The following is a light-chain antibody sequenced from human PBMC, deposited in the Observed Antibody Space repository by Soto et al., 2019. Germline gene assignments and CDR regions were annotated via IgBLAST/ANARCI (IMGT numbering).Light chain of an antibody. V-gene: IGKV3-20*01. J-gene: IGKJ1*01. Sequence: EIVLTQSPGTLSLSPGERATLSCRASQSVSSAYLAWYQQKPGQAPRLLIYDVSSRATGIPDRFVGSGSGTDFTLTITRLEPEDFAVFYCQLYGTSRTFGQGTKVDI. CDR2: DVS. CDR1: QSVSSAY. CDR3: QLYGTSRT.